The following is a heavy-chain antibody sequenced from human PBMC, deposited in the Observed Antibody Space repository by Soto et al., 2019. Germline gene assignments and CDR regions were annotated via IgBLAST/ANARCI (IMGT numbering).Heavy chain of an antibody. CDR1: GGSISSGNYY. CDR2: IDYSGST. Sequence: NPSETLSLTCTVSGGSISSGNYYWSWIRQPPGKGLEWIGYIDYSGSTYYNPSLKSRVSISVDTSKSRISLNLNSVIAADTAVYYCARRGGSSARSYFFDYWGQGTLVTVSS. J-gene: IGHJ4*02. CDR3: ARRGGSSARSYFFDY. D-gene: IGHD2-15*01. V-gene: IGHV4-30-4*01.